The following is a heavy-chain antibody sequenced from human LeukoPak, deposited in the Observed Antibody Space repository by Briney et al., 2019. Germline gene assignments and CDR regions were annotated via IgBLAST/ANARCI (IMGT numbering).Heavy chain of an antibody. V-gene: IGHV3-23*01. Sequence: PGGSLRLSCAASGFTFSSYAISWVRQAPGKGLEWVSAISGSGGSTYYADSVKGRFTISRNNSKNTLYLQMNSLRAEDTAVYYCGAPYSSSWYPFDYWGQGTLVTVSS. D-gene: IGHD6-13*01. J-gene: IGHJ4*02. CDR1: GFTFSSYA. CDR3: GAPYSSSWYPFDY. CDR2: ISGSGGST.